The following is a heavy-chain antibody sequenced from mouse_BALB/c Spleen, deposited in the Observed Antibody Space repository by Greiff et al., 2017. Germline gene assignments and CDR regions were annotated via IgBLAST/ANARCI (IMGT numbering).Heavy chain of an antibody. J-gene: IGHJ2*01. Sequence: EVQGVESGGGLVQPGGSLKLSCAASGFTFSSYTMSWVRQTPEKRLEWVAYISNGGGSTYYPDTVKGRFTISRDNAKNTLYLQMSSLKSEDTAMYYCARRDYDGYFDYWGQGTTLTVSS. V-gene: IGHV5-12-2*01. CDR3: ARRDYDGYFDY. CDR1: GFTFSSYT. CDR2: ISNGGGST. D-gene: IGHD2-4*01.